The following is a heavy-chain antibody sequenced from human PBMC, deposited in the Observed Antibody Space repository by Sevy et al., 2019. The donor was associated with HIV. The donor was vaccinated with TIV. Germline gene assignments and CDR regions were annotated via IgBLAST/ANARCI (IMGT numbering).Heavy chain of an antibody. V-gene: IGHV3-7*03. CDR1: GFTFNNYW. CDR3: TKYYYDSSGYYYGSAFDI. CDR2: IKQDGSDK. Sequence: GGSLRLSCAASGFTFNNYWMTWVRQAPGKGLEWVANIKQDGSDKYYMESVKGRFNISRDNTKNSLYLQLNSLRAEDTAVYYCTKYYYDSSGYYYGSAFDIWGQGTMVTVSS. D-gene: IGHD3-22*01. J-gene: IGHJ3*02.